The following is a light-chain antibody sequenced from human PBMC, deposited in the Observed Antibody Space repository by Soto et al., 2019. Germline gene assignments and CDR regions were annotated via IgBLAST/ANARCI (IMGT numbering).Light chain of an antibody. CDR1: QSVSSNY. CDR2: GAS. CDR3: QQYGGSPPS. V-gene: IGKV3-20*01. Sequence: EIVLTQSPGTLSLSPGERATLSCRASQSVSSNYLAWYQRKPGQAPRLLIYGASSRATDIPNRFSGSGSGTDFTLTITRLEPEDFAVYFCQQYGGSPPSFGQGTKVGIK. J-gene: IGKJ1*01.